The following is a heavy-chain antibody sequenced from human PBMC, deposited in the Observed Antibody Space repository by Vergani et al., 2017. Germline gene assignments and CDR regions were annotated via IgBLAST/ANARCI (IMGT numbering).Heavy chain of an antibody. CDR3: ARHRGSGGFFPSSYFYGMDV. D-gene: IGHD3-10*01. CDR1: DSSIMTNPY. V-gene: IGHV4-38-2*01. Sequence: QVQLQESGPGLVKPSETLTLTCDVSDSSIMTNPYWGWFRQSPGKGLEWIGCIHHSGDTHYNSSLKSRVSISIVSSSKFSLSLTSVPAADTAIYYCARHRGSGGFFPSSYFYGMDVWGHGTAVTVS. CDR2: IHHSGDT. J-gene: IGHJ6*02.